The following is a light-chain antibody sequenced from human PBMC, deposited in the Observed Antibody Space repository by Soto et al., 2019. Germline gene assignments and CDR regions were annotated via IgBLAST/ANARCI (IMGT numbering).Light chain of an antibody. J-gene: IGKJ1*01. CDR2: DAS. CDR3: QQYNSYSWT. V-gene: IGKV1-5*01. CDR1: QSISSW. Sequence: DIQMTQSPSTLSASVGDRVTITCRASQSISSWLAWYRQKPGKAPKLLIYDASSLESWVPSRFSGSGAGTEFTLPISSLQPDDFATYYCQQYNSYSWTVGQGTKVEIK.